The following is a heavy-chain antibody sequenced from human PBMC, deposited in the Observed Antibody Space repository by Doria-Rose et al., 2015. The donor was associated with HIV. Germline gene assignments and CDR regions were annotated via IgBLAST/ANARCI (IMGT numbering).Heavy chain of an antibody. Sequence: LEWVSSIRGSGDTYYSDSVKGRFTISRDNSKNTLFLQMNSLRAEDTAVYYCAKSLSALNSFDYWGQGTLVTVSS. D-gene: IGHD1-1*01. J-gene: IGHJ4*02. CDR3: AKSLSALNSFDY. V-gene: IGHV3-23*01. CDR2: IRGSGDT.